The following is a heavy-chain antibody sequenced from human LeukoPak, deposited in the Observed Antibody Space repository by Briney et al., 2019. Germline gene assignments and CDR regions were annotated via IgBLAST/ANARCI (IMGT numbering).Heavy chain of an antibody. CDR3: ARDPALQQLVGPRSYMDV. J-gene: IGHJ6*03. D-gene: IGHD6-13*01. CDR2: INPSGGST. CDR1: GYTFTSYY. Sequence: ASVKVSCKASGYTFTSYYMHWVRQAPGQGLEWMGIINPSGGSTSYAQKFQGRVTMTRDTSISTAYMELSRLRSDDTAVYYCARDPALQQLVGPRSYMDVWGKGTTVTVSS. V-gene: IGHV1-46*01.